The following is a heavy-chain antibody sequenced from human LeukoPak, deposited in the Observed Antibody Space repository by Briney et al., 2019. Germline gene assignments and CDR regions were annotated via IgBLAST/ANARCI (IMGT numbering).Heavy chain of an antibody. D-gene: IGHD3-10*01. Sequence: GGSLRLSCAASGFNFNNYGMHWVRRAPGKGLEWVTFIPSDGNNQYYADSVKGRFTISRDNSRNTLYLQMNGQRVEDTAVYYCVKDTGRGDFWGQGTLVTVPS. CDR2: IPSDGNNQ. CDR1: GFNFNNYG. J-gene: IGHJ4*02. CDR3: VKDTGRGDF. V-gene: IGHV3-30*02.